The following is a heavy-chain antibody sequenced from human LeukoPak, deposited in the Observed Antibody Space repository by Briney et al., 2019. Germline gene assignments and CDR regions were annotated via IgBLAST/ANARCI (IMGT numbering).Heavy chain of an antibody. Sequence: GGSLRLSCTASGLTFSTSGFNWVRQAPGKGLEWVASIGPTGSDRYHADSSKGRFTISGDNANNCLYLQMNSLRAEDTAVYYCATETNGRHYDYWGQGTLLTVSS. CDR3: ATETNGRHYDY. V-gene: IGHV3-21*06. J-gene: IGHJ4*02. CDR1: GLTFSTSG. CDR2: IGPTGSDR. D-gene: IGHD1-14*01.